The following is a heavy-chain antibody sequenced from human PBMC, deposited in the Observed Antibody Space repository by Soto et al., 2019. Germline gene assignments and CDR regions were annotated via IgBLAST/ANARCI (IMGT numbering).Heavy chain of an antibody. CDR1: GGTFSSYA. V-gene: IGHV1-69*13. CDR2: IIPIFGTA. Sequence: SVKVSCKASGGTFSSYAISWVRQAPGQGLEWMGGIIPIFGTANYAQKFQGRVTITADESTSTAYMELSSLRSEDTAVYYCARDPSPYYYDSSGPSGYSDYWGQGTLVTVSS. D-gene: IGHD3-22*01. CDR3: ARDPSPYYYDSSGPSGYSDY. J-gene: IGHJ4*02.